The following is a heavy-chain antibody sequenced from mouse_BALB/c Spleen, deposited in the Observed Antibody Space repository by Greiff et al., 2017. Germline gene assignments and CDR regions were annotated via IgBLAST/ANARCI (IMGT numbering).Heavy chain of an antibody. CDR1: GFSLSTSGMG. D-gene: IGHD2-3*01. V-gene: IGHV8-12*01. Sequence: QVTLKVSGPGILQPSQTLSLTCSFSGFSLSTSGMGVSWIRQPSGKGLEWLAHIYWDDDKRYNPSLKSRLTIAKDTSRNQVFLKITSVDTADTATYYCARIYDGYPAWFAYWGQGTLVTVSA. CDR3: ARIYDGYPAWFAY. J-gene: IGHJ3*01. CDR2: IYWDDDK.